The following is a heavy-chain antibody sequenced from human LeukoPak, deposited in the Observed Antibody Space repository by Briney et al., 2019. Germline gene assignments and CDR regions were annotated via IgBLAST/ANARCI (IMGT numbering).Heavy chain of an antibody. D-gene: IGHD2-2*01. J-gene: IGHJ5*02. CDR1: GGSFSGYY. CDR3: ARSSAYNWFDP. V-gene: IGHV4-34*01. CDR2: INHSGST. Sequence: SETLSLTCAVYGGSFSGYYWSWIRQPPGKGLEWIGEINHSGSTNYNPSLKSRVTISVDTSKNQFSLKLCSVTAADTAVYYCARSSAYNWFDPWGQGTLVTVSS.